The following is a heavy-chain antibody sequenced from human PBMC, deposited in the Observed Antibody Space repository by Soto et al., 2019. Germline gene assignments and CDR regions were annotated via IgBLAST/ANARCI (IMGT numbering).Heavy chain of an antibody. D-gene: IGHD2-2*01. CDR1: GGAFSGYY. V-gene: IGHV4-34*01. CDR3: ARGIVVVPAAMRRTYYMDV. J-gene: IGHJ6*03. CDR2: INHSGST. Sequence: SETLCLTCVVYGGAFSGYYWSWIRQPPGKGLEWIGEINHSGSTNYNPYLKSRVTISVDTSKNQFSLELSSVTAADTAVYYCARGIVVVPAAMRRTYYMDVWGKGTTVTVSS.